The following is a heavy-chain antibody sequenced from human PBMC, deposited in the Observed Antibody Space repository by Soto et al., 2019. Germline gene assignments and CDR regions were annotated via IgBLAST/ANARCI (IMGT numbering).Heavy chain of an antibody. CDR1: GFTFNYYW. CDR3: VRGDKGGFDL. V-gene: IGHV3-74*01. CDR2: IHSDGSTT. Sequence: EDQLVESEGGLVQRGGSLRLSCAASGFTFNYYWMHWVRQAPGQGLVWVSHIHSDGSTTTYADSVKGRFTISRDNAKNTLYLQMNSLRAEDTAVYDCVRGDKGGFDLWGQGSTVTVSS. J-gene: IGHJ3*01. D-gene: IGHD2-21*02.